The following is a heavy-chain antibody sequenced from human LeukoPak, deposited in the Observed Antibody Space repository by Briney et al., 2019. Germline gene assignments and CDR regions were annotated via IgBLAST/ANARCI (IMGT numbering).Heavy chain of an antibody. Sequence: GGSLRLSCAASGFTFSSYSMNWVRQAQGKGLEWVSYISSSNSTIYYEDSVKSRFIITRENAKNSLYLQMNSLRAEDTAVYYCARGGCGGDCPVDYYYMDVCGKGTTVTVSS. V-gene: IGHV3-48*01. CDR3: ARGGCGGDCPVDYYYMDV. CDR2: ISSSNSTI. CDR1: GFTFSSYS. D-gene: IGHD2-21*02. J-gene: IGHJ6*03.